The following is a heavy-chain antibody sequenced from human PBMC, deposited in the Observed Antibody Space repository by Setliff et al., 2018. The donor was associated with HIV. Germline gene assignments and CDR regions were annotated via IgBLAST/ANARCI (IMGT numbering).Heavy chain of an antibody. CDR3: ARDRRPVWGMDV. V-gene: IGHV3-66*03. CDR2: IYNNGNT. Sequence: GESLKISCEASGFTVSGTYINWVRQAPGKGLEWVAVIYNNGNTYYADSVKGRFTISRDASKNTLYLQMNSLSAEDTALYYCARDRRPVWGMDVWGQGTTVTV. CDR1: GFTVSGTY. J-gene: IGHJ6*02. D-gene: IGHD3-16*01.